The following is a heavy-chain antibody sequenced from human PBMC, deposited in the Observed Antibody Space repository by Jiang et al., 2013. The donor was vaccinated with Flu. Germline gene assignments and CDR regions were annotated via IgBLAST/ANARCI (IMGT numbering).Heavy chain of an antibody. J-gene: IGHJ4*02. V-gene: IGHV2-70*01. CDR2: IDWDDXK. Sequence: EWLALIDWDDXKYYSTSLKTRLTISKDTSKNQVVLTMTNMDPVDTATYYCARINRGSWYSFDYWGQGTLVTVSS. D-gene: IGHD6-13*01. CDR3: ARINRGSWYSFDY.